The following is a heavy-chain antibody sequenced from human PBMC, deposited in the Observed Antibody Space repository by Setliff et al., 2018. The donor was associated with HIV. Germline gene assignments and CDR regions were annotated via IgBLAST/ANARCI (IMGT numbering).Heavy chain of an antibody. CDR2: IYHSGST. V-gene: IGHV4-30-2*01. CDR1: GGSISSGGYS. D-gene: IGHD3-10*01. Sequence: SETLSLTCAVSGGSISSGGYSWSWIRQPPGKGLEWIGYIYHSGSTYYNPSLKSRVTISIDRSKNQFSLKLSSVTAADTAVYYCARSTYYYGSGSYRGKFDYWGQGTLVTVS. J-gene: IGHJ4*02. CDR3: ARSTYYYGSGSYRGKFDY.